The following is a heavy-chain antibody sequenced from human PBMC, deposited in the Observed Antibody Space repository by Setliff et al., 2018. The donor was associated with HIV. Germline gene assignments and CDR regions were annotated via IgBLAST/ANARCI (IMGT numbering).Heavy chain of an antibody. V-gene: IGHV4-4*07. J-gene: IGHJ3*02. Sequence: LSLTCTVSGGSISSYYWSWIRQPAGKGLEWIGRIYTSGSTNYNPSLKSRVTMSVDTSKNQFSLKLSSVTAADTAVYYCARDPHYDSSGADAFDIWGQGTMVTVSS. D-gene: IGHD3-22*01. CDR2: IYTSGST. CDR1: GGSISSYY. CDR3: ARDPHYDSSGADAFDI.